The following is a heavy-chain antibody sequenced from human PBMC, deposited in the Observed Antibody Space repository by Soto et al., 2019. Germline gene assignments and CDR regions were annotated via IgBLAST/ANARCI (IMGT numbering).Heavy chain of an antibody. D-gene: IGHD1-7*01. V-gene: IGHV3-48*02. Sequence: GGSLRLSCAASGFTFSSYSMNWVRQAPGKGLEWVSYISSSSSTIYYADSVKGRFTISRDNAKNSLYLQMNSLRDEDTAVYYCARVFLSRKRPEEYNWNYEANYYYYGMDVWGQGTTVTVSS. CDR1: GFTFSSYS. CDR2: ISSSSSTI. CDR3: ARVFLSRKRPEEYNWNYEANYYYYGMDV. J-gene: IGHJ6*02.